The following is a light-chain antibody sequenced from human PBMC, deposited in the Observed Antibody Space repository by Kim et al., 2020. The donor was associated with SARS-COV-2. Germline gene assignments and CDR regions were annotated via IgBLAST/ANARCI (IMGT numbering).Light chain of an antibody. V-gene: IGKV3-20*01. J-gene: IGKJ5*01. CDR3: QQYGRSPMT. CDR2: GAS. Sequence: DIVLTQSPGTLSLSPGERGTLSCRASQSVTSNYLAWYQQKLGQAPRLLIYGASSRATGIPDRFSGSGSGTDFTLTISRLEPEDFAVYYCQQYGRSPMTFGQGTRLEIK. CDR1: QSVTSNY.